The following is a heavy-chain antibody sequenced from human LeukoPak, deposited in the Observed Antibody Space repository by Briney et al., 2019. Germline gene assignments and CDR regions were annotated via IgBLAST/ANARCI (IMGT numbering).Heavy chain of an antibody. CDR2: ISTKNGYT. J-gene: IGHJ6*03. Sequence: ASVRVSCKASGYTFTDYLINWVRQAPGQGLEWVGSISTKNGYTKLAQKFQGRVAMTKDTSANTIYMDLKSLTFDDTAVYYCAREGGIARPPYLYYYIDVWGKGTTVTVSS. D-gene: IGHD6-6*01. CDR1: GYTFTDYL. V-gene: IGHV1-18*04. CDR3: AREGGIARPPYLYYYIDV.